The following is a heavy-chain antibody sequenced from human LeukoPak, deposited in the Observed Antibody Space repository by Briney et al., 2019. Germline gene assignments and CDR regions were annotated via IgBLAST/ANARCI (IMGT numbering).Heavy chain of an antibody. CDR1: GFTFSSYG. V-gene: IGHV3-21*01. CDR3: ARRPAAMKGEDY. J-gene: IGHJ4*02. Sequence: TGGSLRLSCAASGFTFSSYGMNWVRQAPGKGLEWVSSISSSSKHIYYADSVKGRFTISRDNAKNSLYLQMNSLRAEDTAVYYCARRPAAMKGEDYWGQVTLVTVSS. D-gene: IGHD2-2*01. CDR2: ISSSSKHI.